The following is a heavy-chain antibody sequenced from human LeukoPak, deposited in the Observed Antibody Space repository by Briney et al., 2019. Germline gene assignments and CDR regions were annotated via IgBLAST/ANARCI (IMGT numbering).Heavy chain of an antibody. J-gene: IGHJ3*02. Sequence: SVKVSCKASGGTFSSYAISWVRQAPGQGLEWMGRIIPVLGIANYAQKFQGRVTITADESTSTAYMELSSLRSEDTAVYYCARRFDGYDSSGYYEDAFDIWGQGTMVTVSS. V-gene: IGHV1-69*04. CDR2: IIPVLGIA. D-gene: IGHD3-22*01. CDR3: ARRFDGYDSSGYYEDAFDI. CDR1: GGTFSSYA.